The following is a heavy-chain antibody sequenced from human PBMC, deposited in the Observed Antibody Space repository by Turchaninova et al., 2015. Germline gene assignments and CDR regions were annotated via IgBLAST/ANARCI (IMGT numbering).Heavy chain of an antibody. CDR1: AGSFRGYY. CDR3: ARGPSPYVTVEVVEYYDY. J-gene: IGHJ4*02. V-gene: IGHV4-34*01. Sequence: QVQLQQWGAGLLKPSQTLSLTCAAYAGSFRGYYCPRFPPPPGKGLQYIGEINHSGGTNYNPSLQGRATLSVDTSKNQFSLKLTSVTAADTAVYYCARGPSPYVTVEVVEYYDYWGQGTPVTVSS. CDR2: INHSGGT. D-gene: IGHD3-22*01.